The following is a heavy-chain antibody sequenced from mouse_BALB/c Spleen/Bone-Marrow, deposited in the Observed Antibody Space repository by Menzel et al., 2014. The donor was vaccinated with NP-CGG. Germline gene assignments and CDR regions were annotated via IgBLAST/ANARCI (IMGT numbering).Heavy chain of an antibody. CDR2: IVPANGNT. Sequence: EVQLQQSGAELVKPGASVKLSCTPSGFNIKDTYMHWVKLRPEQGLEWIGRIVPANGNTKYAPKFQGKATITADTSSNTAYLRLSSLTSEDTAVYFCASYDYGYYFDYWGQGTTLTVSS. CDR3: ASYDYGYYFDY. V-gene: IGHV14-3*02. D-gene: IGHD2-4*01. J-gene: IGHJ2*01. CDR1: GFNIKDTY.